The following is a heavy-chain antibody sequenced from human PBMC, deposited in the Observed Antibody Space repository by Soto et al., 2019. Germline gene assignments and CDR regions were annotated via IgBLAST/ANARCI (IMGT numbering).Heavy chain of an antibody. CDR3: ARESEDLTSNFDY. V-gene: IGHV3-21*06. Sequence: GGSLRLSCAASGFTFTRYSRNWVRQAPGKGLEWVSSISSTTNYIYYGDSMKGRFTISRDNAKNSLYLEMNSLRAEDTAVYYCARESEDLTSNFDYWGQGTLVIVSS. CDR1: GFTFTRYS. CDR2: ISSTTNYI. J-gene: IGHJ4*02.